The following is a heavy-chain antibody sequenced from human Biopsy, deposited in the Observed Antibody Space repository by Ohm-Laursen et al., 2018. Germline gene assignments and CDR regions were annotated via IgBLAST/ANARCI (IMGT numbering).Heavy chain of an antibody. CDR2: IYYSGTT. D-gene: IGHD4-23*01. J-gene: IGHJ2*01. CDR1: GGSVSSGGFY. V-gene: IGHV4-31*01. CDR3: ARRPYGGTRYWYFDL. Sequence: SQTLSLTCTVSGGSVSSGGFYWSWIRQHPGKGLEWIGYIYYSGTTHYNPSLKSLVTISVDTSKNQFSLKLNSVTAADTAVYYCARRPYGGTRYWYFDLWGRGTLVTVSS.